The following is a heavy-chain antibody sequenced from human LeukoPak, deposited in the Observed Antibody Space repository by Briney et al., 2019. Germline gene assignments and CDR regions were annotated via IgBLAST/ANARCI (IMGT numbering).Heavy chain of an antibody. CDR3: AKMRGQYYHSYYMDA. J-gene: IGHJ6*03. V-gene: IGHV3-23*01. CDR1: GFIFCSYA. Sequence: GGSLRLSCAASGFIFCSYAMSWVRQAPGKGLEWVSYSGSGGSTYYADSVKGRFTVSRDNTKSTLYLQMNSLTAEDTAVYYCAKMRGQYYHSYYMDAWGKGTTVTVSS. CDR2: SGSGGST.